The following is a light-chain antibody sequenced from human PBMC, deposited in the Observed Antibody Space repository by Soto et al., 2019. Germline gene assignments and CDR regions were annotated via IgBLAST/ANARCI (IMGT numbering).Light chain of an antibody. Sequence: QSVLTQPPSLSVAPRQRVTISCSGSSSNIGNNAVNWYQKFPGKAPKLLIHFDDRVASGVSDRFSGSKSGTSASLAISGLQSEDEAEYYCAAWDDSLTGPVFGGGTKVTVL. CDR2: FDD. V-gene: IGLV1-36*01. CDR1: SSNIGNNA. CDR3: AAWDDSLTGPV. J-gene: IGLJ3*02.